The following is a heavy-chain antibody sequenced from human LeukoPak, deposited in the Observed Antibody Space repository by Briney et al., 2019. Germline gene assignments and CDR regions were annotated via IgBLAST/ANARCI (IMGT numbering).Heavy chain of an antibody. D-gene: IGHD6-19*01. CDR1: GFTFSSDW. Sequence: QTGGSLRLSCAASGFTFSSDWMSWVRQAPGKGLEWVANINPDGSTKYYVDSVKGRLTISRDNAKNSLYLQMNSLRVEDTAVYYCAIGDSSGWLFDSWGQGTLVTVSS. CDR2: INPDGSTK. CDR3: AIGDSSGWLFDS. V-gene: IGHV3-7*01. J-gene: IGHJ4*02.